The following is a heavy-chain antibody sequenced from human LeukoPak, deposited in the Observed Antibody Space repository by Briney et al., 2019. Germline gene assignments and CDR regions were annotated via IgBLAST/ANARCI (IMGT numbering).Heavy chain of an antibody. V-gene: IGHV1-46*01. CDR1: GYTFTSYY. Sequence: ASVTVSCKASGYTFTSYYMHWVRQAPGQGLEWMGIINPSGGSTNYAQKFQGRVTMTSDTSTNTVYMELSSLRSEDTAVYYCARGPSITMVRGGQWYYYMDVWGKGTTVTISS. D-gene: IGHD3-10*01. J-gene: IGHJ6*03. CDR3: ARGPSITMVRGGQWYYYMDV. CDR2: INPSGGST.